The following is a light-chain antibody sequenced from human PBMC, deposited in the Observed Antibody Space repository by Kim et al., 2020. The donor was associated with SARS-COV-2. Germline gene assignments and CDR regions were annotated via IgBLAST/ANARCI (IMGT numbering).Light chain of an antibody. J-gene: IGKJ1*01. CDR3: QQYDTYPWT. Sequence: ASLGDRVTITCRASQSIHISLAWYQQKPGKAPKLLIYKASSLQSGVPSRFSGSESGTEFTLTISSLQPDDFATYYCQQYDTYPWTFGQGTKVDIK. V-gene: IGKV1-5*03. CDR2: KAS. CDR1: QSIHIS.